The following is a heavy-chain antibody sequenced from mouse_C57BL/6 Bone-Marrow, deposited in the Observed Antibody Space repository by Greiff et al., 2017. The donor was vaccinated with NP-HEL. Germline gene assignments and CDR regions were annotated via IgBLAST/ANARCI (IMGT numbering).Heavy chain of an antibody. CDR3: ARSRRGYFDV. CDR1: GYTFPSYW. V-gene: IGHV1-69*01. CDR2: IDPSDSYT. Sequence: VQLPQPGAELVMPGASVKLSCKASGYTFPSYWLHWVKQRPGQGLEWIGAIDPSDSYTNYTHKFKGKSTLTVDKSSSTAYMQLSSLTSEDSAVYYCARSRRGYFDVWGTGTTVTVSS. J-gene: IGHJ1*03.